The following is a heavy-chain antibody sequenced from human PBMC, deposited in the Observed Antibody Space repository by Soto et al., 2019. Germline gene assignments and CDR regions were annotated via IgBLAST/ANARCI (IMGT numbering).Heavy chain of an antibody. V-gene: IGHV1-2*02. Sequence: ASVKVSCKASGYTFTGYYMHWLRQAPGQGLEWMGWINPNSGGTNYAQKFQGRVTMTRDTSISTAYMELSRLRSDDTAVYCCARDESVYYYDSSGYYSFDYWGQGTLVTVSS. CDR2: INPNSGGT. J-gene: IGHJ4*02. CDR1: GYTFTGYY. CDR3: ARDESVYYYDSSGYYSFDY. D-gene: IGHD3-22*01.